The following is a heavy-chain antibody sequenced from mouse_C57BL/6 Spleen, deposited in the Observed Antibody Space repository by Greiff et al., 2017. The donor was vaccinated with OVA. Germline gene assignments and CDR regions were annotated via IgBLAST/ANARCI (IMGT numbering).Heavy chain of an antibody. D-gene: IGHD2-3*01. CDR1: GFTFSSYA. CDR3: ARGDDGYSSDY. V-gene: IGHV5-4*03. J-gene: IGHJ2*01. CDR2: ISDGGSYT. Sequence: EVMLVESGGGLVKPGGSLKLSCAASGFTFSSYAMSWVRQTPETRLEWVATISDGGSYTYYPDHVKGRFTISRYNAKNNLYLQMSHLESEGTAMYYCARGDDGYSSDYWGQGTTLTVSS.